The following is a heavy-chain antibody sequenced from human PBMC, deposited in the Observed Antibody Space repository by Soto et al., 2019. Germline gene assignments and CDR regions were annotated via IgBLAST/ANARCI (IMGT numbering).Heavy chain of an antibody. V-gene: IGHV1-69*13. D-gene: IGHD3-3*01. CDR3: ANVFWSGYPHTHQYGMDV. CDR2: IIPIFGTA. CDR1: GGTFSSYA. Sequence: GASVKVSCKASGGTFSSYAISWVRQAPGQGLEWMGGIIPIFGTANYAQKFQGRVTITADESTSTAYMELSSLRSEDTAVYYCANVFWSGYPHTHQYGMDVWGQGTTVTVSS. J-gene: IGHJ6*02.